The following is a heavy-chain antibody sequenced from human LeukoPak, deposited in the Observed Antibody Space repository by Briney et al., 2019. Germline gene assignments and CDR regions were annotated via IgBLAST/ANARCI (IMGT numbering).Heavy chain of an antibody. Sequence: PSETLSLTCAVSGGSISSGGYSWSWIRQPPGQGLGWIGYIYHSGSTYYNPSLKSRVTISVDRSKNQFSLKLSSVTAADTAVYYCARERGLNWYFDLWGRGTLVTVSS. J-gene: IGHJ2*01. V-gene: IGHV4-30-2*01. CDR3: ARERGLNWYFDL. D-gene: IGHD6-25*01. CDR1: GGSISSGGYS. CDR2: IYHSGST.